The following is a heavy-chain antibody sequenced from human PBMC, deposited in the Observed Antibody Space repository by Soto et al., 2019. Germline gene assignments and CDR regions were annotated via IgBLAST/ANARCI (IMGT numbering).Heavy chain of an antibody. Sequence: GTSVKVSCKASGGSFSSYTISWVRQAPGQGLEWMGRIIPILGIANYAQKFQGRVTITADKSTSTAYMELSSLRSEDTAVYYCARDPNLIPGIAAAPLFDPWGQGTLVTASS. D-gene: IGHD6-13*01. CDR1: GGSFSSYT. V-gene: IGHV1-69*04. J-gene: IGHJ5*02. CDR3: ARDPNLIPGIAAAPLFDP. CDR2: IIPILGIA.